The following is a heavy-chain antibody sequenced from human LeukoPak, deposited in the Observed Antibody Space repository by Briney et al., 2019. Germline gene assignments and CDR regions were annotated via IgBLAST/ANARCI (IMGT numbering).Heavy chain of an antibody. D-gene: IGHD2-15*01. CDR3: AKDGGNTVVVVAALHY. CDR1: GFSFSSYA. V-gene: IGHV3-23*01. J-gene: IGHJ4*02. CDR2: ISGSGGST. Sequence: PGGSLRLSCAASGFSFSSYAMSWVRQAPGKGLEWVSSISGSGGSTNYADSVKGRFTISRDNSKNTLFLQMNSLRAEDTAVYYCAKDGGNTVVVVAALHYWGQGTLVTVSS.